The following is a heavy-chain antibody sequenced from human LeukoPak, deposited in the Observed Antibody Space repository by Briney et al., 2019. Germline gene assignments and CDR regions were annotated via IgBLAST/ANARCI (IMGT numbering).Heavy chain of an antibody. D-gene: IGHD6-19*01. J-gene: IGHJ4*02. CDR1: GYTFTSYD. CDR3: AMGVGAPEDLAVAADFDY. V-gene: IGHV1-69*06. CDR2: IIPIFGTA. Sequence: SVKVSCKASGYTFTSYDINWVRQAPGQGLEWMGGIIPIFGTANYAQKFQGRVTITADKSTSTAYMELSSLRSEDTAVYYCAMGVGAPEDLAVAADFDYWGQGTLVTVSS.